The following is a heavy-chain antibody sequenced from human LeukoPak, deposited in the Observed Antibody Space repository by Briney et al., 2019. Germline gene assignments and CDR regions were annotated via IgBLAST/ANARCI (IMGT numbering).Heavy chain of an antibody. D-gene: IGHD3-9*01. V-gene: IGHV1-2*02. Sequence: AASVTVSCKASGYTFTGYYMHWVRQAPGQGLEWMGWINPNSGGTNYAQKFQGRVTMTRDTSISTAYMELSRLRSDDTAVYYCARGLRYFDWLSPEDYYFDYWGQGTLVTVSS. CDR2: INPNSGGT. CDR3: ARGLRYFDWLSPEDYYFDY. CDR1: GYTFTGYY. J-gene: IGHJ4*02.